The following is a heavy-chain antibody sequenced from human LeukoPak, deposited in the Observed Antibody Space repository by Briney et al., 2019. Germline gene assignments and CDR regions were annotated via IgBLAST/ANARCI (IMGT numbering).Heavy chain of an antibody. V-gene: IGHV4-59*12. D-gene: IGHD6-6*01. Sequence: SETLSLTCTVSGGSISSYYWSWIRQPPGKGLEWIGYIYYSGNTNYNPSLKSRVTISVDTSKNQFSLKLSSVTAADTAVYYCARGGTSPFLSSIAARRGYYFDYWGQGTLVTVSS. CDR2: IYYSGNT. J-gene: IGHJ4*02. CDR3: ARGGTSPFLSSIAARRGYYFDY. CDR1: GGSISSYY.